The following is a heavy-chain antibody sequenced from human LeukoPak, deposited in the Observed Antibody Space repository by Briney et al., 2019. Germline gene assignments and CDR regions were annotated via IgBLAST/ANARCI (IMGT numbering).Heavy chain of an antibody. V-gene: IGHV3-30*03. D-gene: IGHD5-18*01. CDR1: GFTFSSYW. Sequence: GGSLRLSCAASGFTFSSYWMTWVRQAPGKGLEWVAVISYDGSNKYYADSVKGRFTISRDNSKNTLYLQMNSLRAEDTAVYYCARDEGYSPFDYWGQGTLVTVSS. CDR3: ARDEGYSPFDY. J-gene: IGHJ4*02. CDR2: ISYDGSNK.